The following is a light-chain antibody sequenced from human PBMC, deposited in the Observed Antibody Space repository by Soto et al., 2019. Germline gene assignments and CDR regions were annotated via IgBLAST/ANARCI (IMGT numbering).Light chain of an antibody. V-gene: IGKV3-11*01. J-gene: IGKJ5*01. CDR1: QSVSGY. CDR2: ADS. CDR3: QQRYNWTIT. Sequence: EIVLTQSPATLSLSPGETATLSCRASQSVSGYIGWYQQKPGQAPRLLIYADSNRATGIPARLSGSGSGTDFTLTISSLEPEDFSVYYCQQRYNWTITFGQGTRLEIX.